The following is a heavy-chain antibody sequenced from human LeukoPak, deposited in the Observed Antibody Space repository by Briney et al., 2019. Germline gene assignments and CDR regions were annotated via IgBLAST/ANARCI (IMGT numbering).Heavy chain of an antibody. CDR2: ISGSRNYI. Sequence: GGSLRLSCAASGFTFSSYDMNWVRQAPGKGPEWVSSISGSRNYIYYADSIKGRFTISRDNAKNSLYLQMNSLRAEDTAVYYCARASRMGAVFDSWGQGALVSVSS. CDR1: GFTFSSYD. J-gene: IGHJ4*02. V-gene: IGHV3-21*01. CDR3: ARASRMGAVFDS. D-gene: IGHD3-16*01.